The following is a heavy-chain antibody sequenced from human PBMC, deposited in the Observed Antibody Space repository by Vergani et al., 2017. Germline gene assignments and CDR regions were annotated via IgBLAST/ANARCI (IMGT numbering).Heavy chain of an antibody. CDR1: GYTFTGYY. Sequence: QVQLVQSGAEVKKPGASVKVFCKTSGYTFTGYYMHWVRQAPGQGLEWMGWINPRSGGTNYAQKFQGRVTMTRDTSISTDYMELSGLRSDDTAVYYCARDGCSGDCFWGSIDYWGQGTLVTVSS. CDR3: ARDGCSGDCFWGSIDY. CDR2: INPRSGGT. D-gene: IGHD2-21*02. V-gene: IGHV1-2*02. J-gene: IGHJ4*02.